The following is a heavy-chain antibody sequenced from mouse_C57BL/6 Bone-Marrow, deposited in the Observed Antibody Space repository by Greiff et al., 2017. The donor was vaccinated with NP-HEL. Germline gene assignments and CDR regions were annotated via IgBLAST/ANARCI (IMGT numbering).Heavy chain of an antibody. CDR2: INPGSGGT. V-gene: IGHV1-54*01. J-gene: IGHJ2*01. CDR3: ARSGETLYFDD. CDR1: GYAFTNYL. Sequence: QVQLQQSGAELVRPGTSVKVSCKASGYAFTNYLIEWVKQRPGQGLEWIGVINPGSGGTNYNEKFKGKATLTADKSSSNAYMQLSSLTSEDSAVYFCARSGETLYFDDWGQGATLTVSS.